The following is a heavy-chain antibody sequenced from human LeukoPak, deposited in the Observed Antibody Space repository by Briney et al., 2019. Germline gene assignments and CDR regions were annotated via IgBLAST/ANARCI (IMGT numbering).Heavy chain of an antibody. J-gene: IGHJ4*02. CDR2: IIPIFATA. V-gene: IGHV1-69*05. CDR1: GYTFTDYY. Sequence: GASVKVSCKASGYTFTDYYMHWVRQAPGQGLEWMGRIIPIFATANYAQNFQGRVTITTDESTSTAYMELSSLRSEDTAVYYCARGHVDIVSTIQFDYWGQGTLVTVSS. CDR3: ARGHVDIVSTIQFDY. D-gene: IGHD5/OR15-5a*01.